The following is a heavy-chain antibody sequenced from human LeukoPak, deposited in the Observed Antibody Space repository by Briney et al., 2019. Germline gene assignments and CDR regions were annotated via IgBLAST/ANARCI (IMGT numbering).Heavy chain of an antibody. CDR2: ISAYNGNT. D-gene: IGHD3-22*01. V-gene: IGHV1-18*01. Sequence: ASVKVSSKASLYTFTSSGISSVRQAPGQGLEWMGWISAYNGNTNYAQKLQGRVTMTTDTSTSTAYMELRSLRSDDTAVYYCAREVSSGYYLAFDYWGQGTLVTVSS. J-gene: IGHJ4*02. CDR1: LYTFTSSG. CDR3: AREVSSGYYLAFDY.